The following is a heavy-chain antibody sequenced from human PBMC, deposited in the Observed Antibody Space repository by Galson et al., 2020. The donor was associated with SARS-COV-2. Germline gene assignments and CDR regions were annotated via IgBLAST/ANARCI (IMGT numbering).Heavy chain of an antibody. CDR1: GAPLSSGTYL. Sequence: SVTLSLTCTVSGAPLSSGTYLWAWIRQTPGKGLEWIGSLYHNGNTYYNPSLRSPVIKYLYASANEVSLILLSVTAADTAIYYCARRAQYDSTMTWGRGTLVFVSS. J-gene: IGHJ4*02. D-gene: IGHD2-21*02. CDR2: LYHNGNT. V-gene: IGHV4-39*01. CDR3: ARRAQYDSTMT.